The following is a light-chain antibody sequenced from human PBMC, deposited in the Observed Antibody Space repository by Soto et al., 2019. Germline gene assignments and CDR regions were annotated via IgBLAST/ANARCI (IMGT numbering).Light chain of an antibody. Sequence: IGLTQSPGTLSLSPGESATLSCRASQSVNAAHLAWYQQKPGQAPRLLLQGASTRSAGIPDRFGGSGSGTDFTLTISNVEPEDLAVFYCHHYCSPPLNFGGGTKVEIK. J-gene: IGKJ4*01. CDR3: HHYCSPPLN. CDR2: GAS. V-gene: IGKV3-20*01. CDR1: QSVNAAH.